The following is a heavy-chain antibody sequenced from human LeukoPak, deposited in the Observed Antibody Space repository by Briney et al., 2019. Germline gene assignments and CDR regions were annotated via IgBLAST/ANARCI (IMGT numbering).Heavy chain of an antibody. Sequence: ASVKVSCKASGYTFTGYYMLWVRQAPGQGLEWMGWIDPNKGARNSAQKFQGRLTMTMDTSISTAYMELTRLRSDDTATYYCVRGACSSSTCHVFNYYMDVWGTGTTVAVPS. CDR3: VRGACSSSTCHVFNYYMDV. CDR1: GYTFTGYY. CDR2: IDPNKGAR. D-gene: IGHD5-24*01. J-gene: IGHJ6*03. V-gene: IGHV1-2*02.